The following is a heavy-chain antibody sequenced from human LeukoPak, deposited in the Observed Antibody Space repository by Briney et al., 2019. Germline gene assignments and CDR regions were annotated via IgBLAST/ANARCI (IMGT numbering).Heavy chain of an antibody. CDR2: IRYDGSNK. V-gene: IGHV3-30*02. CDR1: GFTFSSYG. D-gene: IGHD5-18*01. CDR3: AKYLNVDTAMVNDAFDI. Sequence: GGSLRLSCAASGFTFSSYGMHWVRQAPGKGLEWVAFIRYDGSNKYYADCVKGRFTISRDNSKNTLYLQMNSLRAEDTAVYYCAKYLNVDTAMVNDAFDIWGQGTMVTVSS. J-gene: IGHJ3*02.